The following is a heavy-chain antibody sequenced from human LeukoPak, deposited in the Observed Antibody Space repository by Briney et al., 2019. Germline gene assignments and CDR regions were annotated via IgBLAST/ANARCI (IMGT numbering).Heavy chain of an antibody. J-gene: IGHJ4*02. Sequence: PGGSLRLSCAASGFSISDYYMSWIRQAPGKGLEWIAYISSSVSTIYYTDSVKGRFTISRDNANNSLYLQMDSLRAEDTAVYHCTRRRDYGDSWGQGTLVTVSS. CDR1: GFSISDYY. CDR3: TRRRDYGDS. V-gene: IGHV3-11*01. CDR2: ISSSVSTI.